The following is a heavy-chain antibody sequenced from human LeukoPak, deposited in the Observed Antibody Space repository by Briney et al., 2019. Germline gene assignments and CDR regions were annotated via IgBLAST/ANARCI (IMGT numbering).Heavy chain of an antibody. D-gene: IGHD6-13*01. CDR2: INHSGST. J-gene: IGHJ4*02. Sequence: SETLSLTCAVYGGSFSGYYWSWIRQPPGKGLEWIGEINHSGSTNYNPSLKSRVTISVDTSKNQFSLHLNSVTPEDTAVYYCARSAAGTLDYWGQGTLVTVSP. CDR3: ARSAAGTLDY. V-gene: IGHV4-34*01. CDR1: GGSFSGYY.